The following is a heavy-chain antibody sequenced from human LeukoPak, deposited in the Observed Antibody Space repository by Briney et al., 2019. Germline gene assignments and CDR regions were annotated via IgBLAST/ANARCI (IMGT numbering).Heavy chain of an antibody. Sequence: PSETLSLTCTVSGGSISSGGYYWSWVRQAPGKGLEWVSAISGSGGSTYYADSVKGRFTISRDNSKNTLYLQMNSLRAEDTAVYYCARRWVLRGPPSTWGQGTLVTVSS. CDR3: ARRWVLRGPPST. CDR1: GGSISSGGYY. CDR2: ISGSGGST. J-gene: IGHJ5*02. V-gene: IGHV3-23*01. D-gene: IGHD5-24*01.